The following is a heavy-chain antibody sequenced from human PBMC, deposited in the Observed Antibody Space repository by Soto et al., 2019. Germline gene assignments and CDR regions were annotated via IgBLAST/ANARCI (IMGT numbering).Heavy chain of an antibody. J-gene: IGHJ5*02. Sequence: PSETLSLTCAVSGYSISSGYYWGWIRQPPGKGLEWIGSIYHSGSTYYNPSLKSRVTMSLDTSKNQFSLKLSSVTAADTAVYYCARGGVVRGVIIPNWFDPWGQGTQVTVSS. CDR3: ARGGVVRGVIIPNWFDP. CDR1: GYSISSGYY. V-gene: IGHV4-38-2*01. D-gene: IGHD3-10*01. CDR2: IYHSGST.